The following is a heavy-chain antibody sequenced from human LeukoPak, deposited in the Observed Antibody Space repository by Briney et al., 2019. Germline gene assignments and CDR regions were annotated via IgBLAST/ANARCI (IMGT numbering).Heavy chain of an antibody. V-gene: IGHV3-23*01. CDR2: ITSAGAGT. J-gene: IGHJ1*01. CDR1: GFTFTSYA. D-gene: IGHD1-1*01. CDR3: AKGTNPAPQQNFDI. Sequence: PGGSLRLSCAASGFTFTSYAMHWVRQAPGKGLERVSRITSAGAGTFYTDALRGRFTISRDNAKKVVFLQMKSVRREDTALYYCAKGTNPAPQQNFDIWGQGTRVTVSS.